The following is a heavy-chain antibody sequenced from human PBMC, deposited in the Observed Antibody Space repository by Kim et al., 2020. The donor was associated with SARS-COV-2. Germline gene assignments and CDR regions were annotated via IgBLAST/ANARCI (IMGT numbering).Heavy chain of an antibody. CDR3: ARYPGGPPTDY. J-gene: IGHJ4*02. Sequence: GGSLRLSCAASGFTFSSYGMHWVRQAPGKGLEWVAVISYDGSNKYYADSVKGRFTISRDNSKNTLYLQMNSLRAEDTAVYYCARYPGGPPTDYWGQGTLVTVSS. CDR2: ISYDGSNK. V-gene: IGHV3-30*03. D-gene: IGHD3-16*01. CDR1: GFTFSSYG.